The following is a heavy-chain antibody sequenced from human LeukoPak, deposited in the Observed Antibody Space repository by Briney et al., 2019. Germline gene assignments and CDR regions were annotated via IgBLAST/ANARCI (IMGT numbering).Heavy chain of an antibody. V-gene: IGHV3-21*01. Sequence: PGRSLRLSCAASGFTFSNFAMHWVRLAPGKGLEWVSSISSSSSYIYYADSVKGRFTISRDNAKNSLYLQMNSLRAEDTAVYYCARDDRPRYYYDSSGYDYWGQGTLVTVSS. CDR2: ISSSSSYI. CDR1: GFTFSNFA. J-gene: IGHJ4*02. D-gene: IGHD3-22*01. CDR3: ARDDRPRYYYDSSGYDY.